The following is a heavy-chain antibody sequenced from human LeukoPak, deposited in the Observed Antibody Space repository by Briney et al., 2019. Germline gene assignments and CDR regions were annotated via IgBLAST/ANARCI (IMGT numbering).Heavy chain of an antibody. J-gene: IGHJ4*02. CDR3: ARGGEILDY. CDR2: IFGADTT. V-gene: IGHV3-53*01. D-gene: IGHD3-16*01. CDR1: DFIASDSH. Sequence: PGGSLRLSCAATDFIASDSHMSWVRQAPEGGLEWVSVIFGADTTFYADSAKGRFTISRDNLQNTVNLQMNSLRDDDTAGYYWARGGEILDYWGQGTQVTVSS.